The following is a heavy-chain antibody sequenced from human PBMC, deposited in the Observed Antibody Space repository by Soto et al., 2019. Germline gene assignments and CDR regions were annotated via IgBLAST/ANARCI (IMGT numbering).Heavy chain of an antibody. J-gene: IGHJ5*02. V-gene: IGHV3-23*01. CDR1: GFTFSRYA. CDR3: AKERGQSYVYNWFDP. Sequence: EVQLLASGGGLVQPGGSLRLSCAASGFTFSRYAMIWVRQAPGKGLEWVPAISGSGGSTYYADSVKGRFTISRDNSKNTLYLQMNSLRAEDTAVYYCAKERGQSYVYNWFDPWGQGTLVTVSS. D-gene: IGHD3-10*02. CDR2: ISGSGGST.